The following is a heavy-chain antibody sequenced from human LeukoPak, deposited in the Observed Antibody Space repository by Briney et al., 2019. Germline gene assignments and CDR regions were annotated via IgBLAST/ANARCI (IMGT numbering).Heavy chain of an antibody. J-gene: IGHJ4*02. Sequence: GGTLRLSCVASGFTFSSYAMSWVRQAPGKGLEWVSSITRGGDTTYYADSVKGRFTISRDNSKNTVYLQMSGLRVDDTALYYCARDLAYLDHWGQGTLVTVSS. CDR1: GFTFSSYA. CDR2: ITRGGDTT. CDR3: ARDLAYLDH. V-gene: IGHV3-23*01.